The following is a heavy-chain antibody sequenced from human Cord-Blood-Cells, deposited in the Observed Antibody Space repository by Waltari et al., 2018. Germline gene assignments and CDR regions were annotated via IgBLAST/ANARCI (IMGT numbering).Heavy chain of an antibody. CDR1: GFPFSSYA. Sequence: EVQLLGSGGGLVQPGGSLRLSCAACGFPFSSYAMSWVRQAPGKGLALVSAISGSGGSTYYADSVKGRFTISRDNSKNTLYLQMNSLRAEDTAVYYCANDPTGFYYYYGMDVWGQGTTVTVSS. V-gene: IGHV3-23*01. J-gene: IGHJ6*02. CDR2: ISGSGGST. CDR3: ANDPTGFYYYYGMDV. D-gene: IGHD3-9*01.